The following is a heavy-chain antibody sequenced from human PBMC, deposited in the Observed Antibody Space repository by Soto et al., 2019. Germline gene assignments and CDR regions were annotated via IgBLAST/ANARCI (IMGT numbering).Heavy chain of an antibody. D-gene: IGHD4-17*01. CDR3: ARVWTTVTNWFDP. Sequence: QVQLQESGPGLVKPSGTLSLTCAVSGGSISSSNWWSWVRQPPGKGLEWIGEIYYSGSTNYNPALKSRVTISVDKSKNQCSLKLSSVTAADTAVYYCARVWTTVTNWFDPWGQGTLVTVSS. V-gene: IGHV4-4*02. J-gene: IGHJ5*02. CDR1: GGSISSSNW. CDR2: IYYSGST.